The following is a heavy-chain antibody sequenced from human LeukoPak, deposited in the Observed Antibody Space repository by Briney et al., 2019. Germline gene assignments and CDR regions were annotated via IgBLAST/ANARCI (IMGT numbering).Heavy chain of an antibody. J-gene: IGHJ4*02. V-gene: IGHV4-39*01. Sequence: SETLSLTCTVSGGSISSSSYYWGWIRQPPGKGLEWIGSIYYSGSTYYNPSLKSRVTISVDTSKNQFSLKLSSVTAADTAVYYCARSGIAAAGTGSIFFYWGQGTPVTVSS. CDR3: ARSGIAAAGTGSIFFY. CDR2: IYYSGST. CDR1: GGSISSSSYY. D-gene: IGHD6-13*01.